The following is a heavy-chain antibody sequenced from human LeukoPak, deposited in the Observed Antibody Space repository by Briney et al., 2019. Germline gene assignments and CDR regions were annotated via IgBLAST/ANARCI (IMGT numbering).Heavy chain of an antibody. Sequence: ASVKVSCKASGYTFICYYMYWVRQAPGQGLEWMGWINPNSGGTNYAQKFQGRVTMTRDTSINTAYMELSRLRSDDTAVYYCARDRIGATWGQGTLVTVSS. CDR1: GYTFICYY. J-gene: IGHJ4*02. V-gene: IGHV1-2*02. CDR3: ARDRIGAT. CDR2: INPNSGGT. D-gene: IGHD1-26*01.